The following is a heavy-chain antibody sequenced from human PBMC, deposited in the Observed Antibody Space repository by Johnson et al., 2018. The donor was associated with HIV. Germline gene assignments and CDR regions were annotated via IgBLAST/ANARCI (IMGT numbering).Heavy chain of an antibody. CDR3: ARDYNGVFDV. CDR1: GFTFSSYA. CDR2: ISYDGSNK. J-gene: IGHJ3*01. V-gene: IGHV3-30-3*01. Sequence: QVQLVESGGGVVQPGRSLRLSCAASGFTFSSYAMHWVRQAPGKGLEWVAVISYDGSNKYYADSVKGRFTISRDRSKNTLYLQMNSLRAEDTAIYYCARDYNGVFDVWGQGTLVTVSS. D-gene: IGHD5-24*01.